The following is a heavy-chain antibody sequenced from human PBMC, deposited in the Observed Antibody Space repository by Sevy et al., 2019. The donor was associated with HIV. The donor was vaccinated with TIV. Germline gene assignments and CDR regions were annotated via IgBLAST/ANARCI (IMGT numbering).Heavy chain of an antibody. V-gene: IGHV1-69*13. J-gene: IGHJ6*02. CDR2: IIPMSGTA. Sequence: ASVKVSCKASGGTFSSYAISWVRQAPGQGLEWMGGIIPMSGTANYALKFQGRVTITADESTSTAYMELSSLRSEDTAVYYCARIAMGHYYYGMDVWGQGTTVTVSS. CDR1: GGTFSSYA. CDR3: ARIAMGHYYYGMDV. D-gene: IGHD5-18*01.